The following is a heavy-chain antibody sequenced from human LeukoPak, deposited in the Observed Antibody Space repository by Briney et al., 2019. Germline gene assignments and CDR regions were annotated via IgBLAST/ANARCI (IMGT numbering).Heavy chain of an antibody. CDR1: GFSFSTYD. CDR3: ARAVAGTDEIDS. J-gene: IGHJ4*02. CDR2: IGSGGDT. Sequence: GGSLRLSCAGSGFSFSTYDMLWVRQAPGRGLEWVSAIGSGGDTYYAGSVKGRFTISRESAKNSFYLQMNSLNAGDTAVYFCARAVAGTDEIDSWGQGTLVTVSS. V-gene: IGHV3-13*01. D-gene: IGHD6-19*01.